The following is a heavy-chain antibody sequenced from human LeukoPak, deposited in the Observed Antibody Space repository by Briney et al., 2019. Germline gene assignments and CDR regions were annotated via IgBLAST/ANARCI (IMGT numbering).Heavy chain of an antibody. D-gene: IGHD4-11*01. Sequence: SETLSLTCSVSGGSISSSNYYWGWIRQSPGKGLEWIGSIYYSWSTYYNPSLKSRLTISVDASKNQFSLKLSSVTAADTAVYYCVRQKITTSDYWGQGNMVTVSS. CDR3: VRQKITTSDY. J-gene: IGHJ4*02. V-gene: IGHV4-39*01. CDR2: IYYSWST. CDR1: GGSISSSNYY.